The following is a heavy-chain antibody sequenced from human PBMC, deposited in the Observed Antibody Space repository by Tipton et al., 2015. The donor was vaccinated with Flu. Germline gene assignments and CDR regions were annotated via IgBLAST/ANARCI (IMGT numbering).Heavy chain of an antibody. CDR3: AFRGGGSGSYHYYYYYMDV. CDR2: IIPIFGTA. D-gene: IGHD3-10*01. Sequence: QLVQSGAEVKKPGSSVKVSCKASGGTFSSYAISWVRQAPGQGLEWMGGIIPIFGTANYAQKFQGRVTITADESTSTAYMELSSLRSEDTAVYYCAFRGGGSGSYHYYYYYMDVWDKGTTVTVSS. CDR1: GGTFSSYA. V-gene: IGHV1-69*01. J-gene: IGHJ6*03.